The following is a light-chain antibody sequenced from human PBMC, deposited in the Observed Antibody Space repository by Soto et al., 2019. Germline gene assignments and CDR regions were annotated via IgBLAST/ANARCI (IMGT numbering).Light chain of an antibody. CDR3: SSYTSGSTYV. V-gene: IGLV2-14*03. CDR2: DVS. J-gene: IGLJ1*01. CDR1: SSDVGDYDF. Sequence: QSALTQPASVSGSPGQSITISCTGTSSDVGDYDFVSWYQQHPGKAPKLVIYDVSNRPSGVSNRFSASKSGNTASLTISGLQAEDGADYYCSSYTSGSTYVFGSGTKLTVL.